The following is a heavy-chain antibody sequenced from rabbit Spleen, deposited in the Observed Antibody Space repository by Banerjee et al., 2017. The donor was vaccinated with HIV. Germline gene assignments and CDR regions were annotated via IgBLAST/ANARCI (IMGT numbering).Heavy chain of an antibody. D-gene: IGHD6-1*01. J-gene: IGHJ4*01. CDR2: IDSGSSGFT. CDR1: GVSFSSSSY. CDR3: ARSLDLGSTDYGYGYGL. V-gene: IGHV1S40*01. Sequence: QSLEESGGDLVKPGASLTLTCTASGVSFSSSSYMCWVRQAPGKGLEWIACIDSGSSGFTYFATWAKGRFTCSKTSSTTVTLQMTSLTVADTATYFCARSLDLGSTDYGYGYGLWGPGTLVTVS.